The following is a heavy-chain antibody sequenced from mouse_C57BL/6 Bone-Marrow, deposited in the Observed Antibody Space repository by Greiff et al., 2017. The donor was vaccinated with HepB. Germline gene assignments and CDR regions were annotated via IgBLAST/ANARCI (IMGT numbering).Heavy chain of an antibody. CDR2: IHPNSGST. Sequence: QVQLQQPGAELVKPGASVKLSCKASGYTFTSYWMHWVKQRPGQGLELIGMIHPNSGSTNYNEKLKSKSTLTVYNSSRTAYMQLSSLTSEDSAVYYCAYYAYFDYWGQGTTLTVSS. D-gene: IGHD1-1*01. V-gene: IGHV1-64*01. CDR3: AYYAYFDY. CDR1: GYTFTSYW. J-gene: IGHJ2*01.